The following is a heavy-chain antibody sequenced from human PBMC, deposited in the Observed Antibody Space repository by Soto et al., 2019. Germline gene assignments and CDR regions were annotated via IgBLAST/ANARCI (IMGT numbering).Heavy chain of an antibody. CDR2: ISSSSSYI. CDR1: GFTFSSYS. V-gene: IGHV3-21*01. D-gene: IGHD3-10*01. J-gene: IGHJ4*02. Sequence: GGSLRLSCAASGFTFSSYSMNWVRQAPGKGLEWVSSISSSSSYIYYADSVKGRFTISRDNAKNSLYLQMNSLRAEDTAVYYCARGFHGSGSYLALYYFDYWGQGTLVTASS. CDR3: ARGFHGSGSYLALYYFDY.